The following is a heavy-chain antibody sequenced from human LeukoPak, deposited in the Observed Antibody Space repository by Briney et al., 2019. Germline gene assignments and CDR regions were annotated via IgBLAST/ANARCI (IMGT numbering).Heavy chain of an antibody. CDR3: ARGPITMVRGVIGGIYY. J-gene: IGHJ4*02. CDR2: INHSGST. CDR1: GGSFSGYY. V-gene: IGHV4-34*01. D-gene: IGHD3-10*01. Sequence: SETLSLTCAVYGGSFSGYYWSWIRQPPGKGLEWIGEINHSGSTNYNPSLKSRVTISVDTSKNQFSLKLSSVTAADTAVYYGARGPITMVRGVIGGIYYWGQGTLVTVSS.